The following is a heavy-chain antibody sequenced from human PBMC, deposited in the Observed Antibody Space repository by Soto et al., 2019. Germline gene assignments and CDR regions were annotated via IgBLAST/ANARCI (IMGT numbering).Heavy chain of an antibody. Sequence: KQSQTLSLTCAISGDSVSSNSAAWNWIRQSPSRGLEWLGRTYYRSKWYNDYAVSVKSRITINPDTSKNQFSLQLNSVTPEDTAVYYCAREESVEQWLPHPGGAFDIWGQGTMVTVSS. CDR3: AREESVEQWLPHPGGAFDI. V-gene: IGHV6-1*01. J-gene: IGHJ3*02. CDR2: TYYRSKWYN. CDR1: GDSVSSNSAA. D-gene: IGHD6-19*01.